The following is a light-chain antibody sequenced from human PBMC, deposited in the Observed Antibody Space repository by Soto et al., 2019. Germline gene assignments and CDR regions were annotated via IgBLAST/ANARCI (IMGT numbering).Light chain of an antibody. Sequence: QSVLTQPASVSGSPGQSITISCTGTSSDVGGYNYVSWYQQHPGKAPKLMIYDVSNRPSGVSNRFSGSKSGNTASLTISGLQVEDEADYYCSSYTSSSTDVFGTGTKVTVL. J-gene: IGLJ1*01. V-gene: IGLV2-14*01. CDR2: DVS. CDR3: SSYTSSSTDV. CDR1: SSDVGGYNY.